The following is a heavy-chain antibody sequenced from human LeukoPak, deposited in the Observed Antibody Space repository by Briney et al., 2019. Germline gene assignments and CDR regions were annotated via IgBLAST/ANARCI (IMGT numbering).Heavy chain of an antibody. Sequence: ASVKVSCKASGYTFTRYGVRWLRQAPGQGLAWMGWISAYNGNANYVQRLQGRVTLTTDTSTTPAYMELRSLTSDDTAVYYCAREAYTTGADYWGQGTQVTVSS. J-gene: IGHJ4*02. D-gene: IGHD3-16*01. CDR3: AREAYTTGADY. CDR2: ISAYNGNA. V-gene: IGHV1-18*01. CDR1: GYTFTRYG.